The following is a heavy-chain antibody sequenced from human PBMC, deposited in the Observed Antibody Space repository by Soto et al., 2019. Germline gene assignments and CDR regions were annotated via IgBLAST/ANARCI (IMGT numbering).Heavy chain of an antibody. J-gene: IGHJ4*01. D-gene: IGHD2-15*01. Sequence: SETLSLTCNVSGSPISRYYWGWFRQPPGQGLEWVGYIYYAGTTSYNPSLRSRVAISVDASKSQFSLDLRSVTAADTAVYYCARLGGRYQAFDYWGHGALVTVSS. CDR2: IYYAGTT. CDR3: ARLGGRYQAFDY. V-gene: IGHV4-59*08. CDR1: GSPISRYY.